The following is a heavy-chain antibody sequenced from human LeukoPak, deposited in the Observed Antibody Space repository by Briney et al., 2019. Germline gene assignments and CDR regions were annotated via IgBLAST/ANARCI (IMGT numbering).Heavy chain of an antibody. Sequence: GGSLRLSCAASGFTFSSYSMNWVRQAPGKGLEWVSSISSSSSYIYYADSVKGRFTISRDNAKNSLYLQMNSLRAEGTAVYYCARDPGYCSGGSCQYYYYYMDVWGKGTTVTVSS. CDR3: ARDPGYCSGGSCQYYYYYMDV. CDR1: GFTFSSYS. V-gene: IGHV3-21*01. D-gene: IGHD2-15*01. CDR2: ISSSSSYI. J-gene: IGHJ6*03.